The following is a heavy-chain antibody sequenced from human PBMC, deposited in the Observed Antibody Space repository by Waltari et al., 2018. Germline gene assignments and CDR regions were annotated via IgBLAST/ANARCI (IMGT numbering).Heavy chain of an antibody. CDR3: AKVVPPGDFDS. CDR2: IYYSGTT. Sequence: QVQLQESGPGLVQPSETLSLTCSVSGGSVNSDEYYWSWIRQPPGKGLEWIGYIYYSGTTNYNPSLKSRVTISLDTSKNQFSLKVTSVIVADTAVYYCAKVVPPGDFDSWGQGTLVAVSS. CDR1: GGSVNSDEYY. J-gene: IGHJ4*02. V-gene: IGHV4-61*08.